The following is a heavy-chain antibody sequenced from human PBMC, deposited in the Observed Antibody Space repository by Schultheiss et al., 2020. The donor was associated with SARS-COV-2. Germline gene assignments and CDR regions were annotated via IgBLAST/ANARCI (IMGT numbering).Heavy chain of an antibody. CDR3: ARHRYSSSSYYFDY. CDR2: INHSGTT. Sequence: SETLSLTCAVYGGSFSGYYWSWIRQHPGKGLEWIGEINHSGTTNYNPSLKSRVTISVDTSKNQFSLKLSSVTAADTAVYYCARHRYSSSSYYFDYWGQGTLVTVSS. CDR1: GGSFSGYY. V-gene: IGHV4-34*01. J-gene: IGHJ4*02. D-gene: IGHD6-13*01.